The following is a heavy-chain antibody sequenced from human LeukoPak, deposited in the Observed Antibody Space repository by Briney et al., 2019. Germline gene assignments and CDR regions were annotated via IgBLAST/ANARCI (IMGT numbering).Heavy chain of an antibody. D-gene: IGHD6-6*01. CDR2: INHSGST. J-gene: IGHJ4*02. CDR1: GGSISSSNW. Sequence: SETLSLTCAVSGGSISSSNWWSWVRQPPGKGLEWIGEINHSGSTNYNPSLRSRVTISVDTSKNQFSLKLSSVTAADTAVYYCARAIAAPPPRGYWGQGTLVTVSS. CDR3: ARAIAAPPPRGY. V-gene: IGHV4-4*02.